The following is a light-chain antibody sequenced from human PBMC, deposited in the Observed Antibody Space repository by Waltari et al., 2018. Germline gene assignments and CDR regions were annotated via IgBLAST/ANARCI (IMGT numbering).Light chain of an antibody. CDR3: QQSCSAPLT. J-gene: IGKJ4*01. CDR2: AAS. CDR1: RSINNY. V-gene: IGKV1-39*01. Sequence: IQMTQSPSSLSASVVDRVTITCRASRSINNYLNWYQQKPRKDPKLLIYAASSVQSGVPSRFSDSGSATDFTLTISSLQPEDFATYDCQQSCSAPLTVGGGTKVEIK.